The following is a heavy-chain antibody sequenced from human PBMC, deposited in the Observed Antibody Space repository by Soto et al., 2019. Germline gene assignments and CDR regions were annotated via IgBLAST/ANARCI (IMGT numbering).Heavy chain of an antibody. CDR3: ARQKSPEGWFDP. J-gene: IGHJ5*02. Sequence: GGSLRLSCAASAISFNTYGVTWVRQAPGKGLEWVSTVTVTGGSTYCADSVKGRFTISRDRSNYTVSLLLNSLRVEDTAIYYCARQKSPEGWFDPWGQGTLVTVSS. CDR1: AISFNTYG. CDR2: VTVTGGST. V-gene: IGHV3-23*01.